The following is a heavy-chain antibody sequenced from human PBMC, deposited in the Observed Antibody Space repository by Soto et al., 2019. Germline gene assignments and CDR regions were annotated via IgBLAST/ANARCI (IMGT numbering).Heavy chain of an antibody. D-gene: IGHD6-13*01. Sequence: ASGKVSCEVSGYTLTELSMDWVRQAPGKGLEWMGGFDPEDGETIYAQKFQGRVTMTEDTSTDTAYMELSSLRSEDTAVYYCATTPYSISLYWFHPWVQGTLVQVSS. CDR3: ATTPYSISLYWFHP. V-gene: IGHV1-24*01. CDR2: FDPEDGET. J-gene: IGHJ5*02. CDR1: GYTLTELS.